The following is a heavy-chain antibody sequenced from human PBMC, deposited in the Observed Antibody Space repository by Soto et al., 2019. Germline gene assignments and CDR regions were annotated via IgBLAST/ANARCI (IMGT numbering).Heavy chain of an antibody. CDR1: GFTFSNYG. D-gene: IGHD3-22*01. J-gene: IGHJ4*02. CDR3: AKDDGTFFYDTSGYPLDY. V-gene: IGHV3-30*18. Sequence: PVGSLRLSCAASGFTFSNYGMHWVRQAPGKGLEWVAIIAYDGTNTYYADSVKGRFTISRDNSKNTLYLQMNSLRDEDTAVYYCAKDDGTFFYDTSGYPLDYWGQGTLVTVSS. CDR2: IAYDGTNT.